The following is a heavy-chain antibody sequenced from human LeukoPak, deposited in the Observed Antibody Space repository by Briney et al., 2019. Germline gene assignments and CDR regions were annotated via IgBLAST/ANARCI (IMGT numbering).Heavy chain of an antibody. J-gene: IGHJ6*02. V-gene: IGHV1-2*04. Sequence: ASVKVSCKASGYTFTGYYMHWVRQAPGQGLEWMGWINPNSGGTNYAQKFQGWVTVTRDTSISTAYMELSRLRSDDTPVYYCARSSSSWFNYYYYYGMDVWGQGTTVTVSS. CDR1: GYTFTGYY. D-gene: IGHD6-13*01. CDR3: ARSSSSWFNYYYYYGMDV. CDR2: INPNSGGT.